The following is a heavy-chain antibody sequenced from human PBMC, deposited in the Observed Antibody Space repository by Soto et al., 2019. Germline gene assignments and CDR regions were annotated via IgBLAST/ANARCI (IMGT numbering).Heavy chain of an antibody. CDR2: INPSGGGT. D-gene: IGHD3-10*01. CDR3: ARAPQYGSAGYYYNF. V-gene: IGHV1-46*01. J-gene: IGHJ4*02. CDR1: GYTFSNYY. Sequence: QVHLVQSGAEVKRPGVSVKVSCKASGYTFSNYYMHWVRQVPGHGLEWMGIINPSGGGTTYAQRFRXRXTVTRXTSTSTVYMELSRLRSDDTAIYFCARAPQYGSAGYYYNFWGQGTLVTVSS.